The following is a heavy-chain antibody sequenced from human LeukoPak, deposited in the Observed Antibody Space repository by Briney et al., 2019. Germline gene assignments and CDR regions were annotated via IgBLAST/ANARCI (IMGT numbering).Heavy chain of an antibody. V-gene: IGHV4-39*02. J-gene: IGHJ4*02. CDR3: ARDLSGGRSY. D-gene: IGHD3-16*01. CDR1: GDSISGSNFY. Sequence: SETLSLTCTVSGDSISGSNFYWGWIRQSPGKGLEWLGSINYSGAALHNPSLKSRVTLSVDTSQNQFSLNLRSVTAADTAVYYCARDLSGGRSYWGQGTVVTVSS. CDR2: INYSGAA.